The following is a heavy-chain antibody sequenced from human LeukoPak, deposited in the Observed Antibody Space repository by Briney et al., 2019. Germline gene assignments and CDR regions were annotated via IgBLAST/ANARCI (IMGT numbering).Heavy chain of an antibody. J-gene: IGHJ5*02. CDR1: EFTVSSNY. CDR3: ARELLWFGEAAGFDP. Sequence: GGSLRLSCAASEFTVSSNYMSWVRQAPGKGLEWVSVIYSGGSTYYADSVKGRFTISRDNSKNTLYLQMNSLRAEDTAVYYCARELLWFGEAAGFDPWGQGTLVTVSS. CDR2: IYSGGST. V-gene: IGHV3-53*01. D-gene: IGHD3-10*01.